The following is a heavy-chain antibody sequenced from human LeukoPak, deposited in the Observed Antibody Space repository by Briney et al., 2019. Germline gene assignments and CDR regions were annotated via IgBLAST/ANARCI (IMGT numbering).Heavy chain of an antibody. D-gene: IGHD3-22*01. Sequence: WASVKVSCKASGYTFTDYTMHWLRQAPGQRLDWMGWINGGSGNTKYSSEFQGRVTITRDTSASTAYMELSSLRSEDTAVYYCANPRYDSSGYYYVDWGQGTLVTVSS. CDR3: ANPRYDSSGYYYVD. J-gene: IGHJ4*02. CDR1: GYTFTDYT. CDR2: INGGSGNT. V-gene: IGHV1-3*01.